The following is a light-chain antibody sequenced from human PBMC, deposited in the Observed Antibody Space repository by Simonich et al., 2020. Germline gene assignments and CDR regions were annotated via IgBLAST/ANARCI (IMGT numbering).Light chain of an antibody. CDR1: SSDVGGYND. CDR2: DVR. CDR3: SSYTSSSTVV. V-gene: IGLV2-14*01. Sequence: QSALTQPASVSGSPGQSSTISCTGTSSDVGGYNDVSWYQKHPGKAPKLIIYDVRKRPSGVLIRFSGSNAGNTASLTISGLQAEDEADYYCSSYTSSSTVVFGGGTKLTVL. J-gene: IGLJ2*01.